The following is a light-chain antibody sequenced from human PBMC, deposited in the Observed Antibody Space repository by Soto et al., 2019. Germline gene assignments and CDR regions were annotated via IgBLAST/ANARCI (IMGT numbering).Light chain of an antibody. J-gene: IGLJ1*01. V-gene: IGLV2-8*01. CDR2: EAN. CDR1: SSDVGGYNY. Sequence: QSALTQPRSVSGSPGQSVTISCTGTSSDVGGYNYVSWYQQHPGKAPKLMIYEANKRPSGVPDRFSGSKSGNTASLTVSGLQAEDEADYYCSSYAGSSNVFGTGTKVTVL. CDR3: SSYAGSSNV.